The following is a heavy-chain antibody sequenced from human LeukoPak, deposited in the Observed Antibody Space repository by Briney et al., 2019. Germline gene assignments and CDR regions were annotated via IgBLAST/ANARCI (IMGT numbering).Heavy chain of an antibody. Sequence: GGSLRLSCAASGFTFSSYWMHWVRQAPGKGLVWVSRVNSDGSTTSYADCVKGRFTISRDISKNTVYLQMNSLRAEDTAVYYCARTYGDYVYILGYWGQGTLVTVSS. CDR2: VNSDGSTT. CDR3: ARTYGDYVYILGY. V-gene: IGHV3-74*01. CDR1: GFTFSSYW. D-gene: IGHD4-17*01. J-gene: IGHJ4*02.